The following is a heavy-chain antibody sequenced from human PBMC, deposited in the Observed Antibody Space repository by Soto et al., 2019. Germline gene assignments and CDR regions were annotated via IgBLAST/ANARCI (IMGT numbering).Heavy chain of an antibody. CDR3: ARTRSAWSDFHYYSLDV. V-gene: IGHV3-30*03. Sequence: QVQLVESGGGVVQPGRSLRLSCAASGFTFNSYGMPWVRQGPGNGLEWVAFISYDSTKTYYADSVKGRFTISRDNSNSALYVQMNSLTGDDTAVYYCARTRSAWSDFHYYSLDVWGQGTTVTVSS. CDR2: ISYDSTKT. CDR1: GFTFNSYG. D-gene: IGHD1-26*01. J-gene: IGHJ6*02.